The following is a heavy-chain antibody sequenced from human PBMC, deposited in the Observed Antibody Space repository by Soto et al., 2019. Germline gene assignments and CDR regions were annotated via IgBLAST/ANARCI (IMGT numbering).Heavy chain of an antibody. CDR2: INSDGSST. CDR1: GFTFSSYW. D-gene: IGHD3-10*01. Sequence: PGGSLRLSCAASGFTFSSYWMHWVRQAPGKGLVWVSRINSDGSSTSYADSAKGRFTISRDNAKNTLYLQMNSLRAEDTGVYYCARGSLWFGEVGAVPQPPDAFDIWGKGTMVTVAS. J-gene: IGHJ3*02. CDR3: ARGSLWFGEVGAVPQPPDAFDI. V-gene: IGHV3-74*01.